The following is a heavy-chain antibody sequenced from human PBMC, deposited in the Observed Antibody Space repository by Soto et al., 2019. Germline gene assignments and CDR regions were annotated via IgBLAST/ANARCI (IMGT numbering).Heavy chain of an antibody. V-gene: IGHV1-18*01. CDR1: GYTFTSYG. CDR2: ISAYNGNT. CDR3: ARGSRAVAGTGLNWFDP. D-gene: IGHD6-19*01. Sequence: ASVKVSCKASGYTFTSYGISWVRQAPGQGLEWMGWISAYNGNTNYAQKLQGRVTMTTDTSTSTAYMELRSLRSDDTAVYYCARGSRAVAGTGLNWFDPWGQGTLVTVSS. J-gene: IGHJ5*02.